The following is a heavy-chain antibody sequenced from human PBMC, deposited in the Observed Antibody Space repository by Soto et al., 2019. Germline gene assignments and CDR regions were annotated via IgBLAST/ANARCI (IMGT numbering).Heavy chain of an antibody. CDR2: IYYSGST. J-gene: IGHJ3*02. V-gene: IGHV4-39*01. CDR1: GGSISSSSYY. Sequence: QLQLQESGPGLVKPSETLSLTCTVSGGSISSSSYYWGWIRQPPGKGLEWIGSIYYSGSTYYNPSLKSRVTISVDTSNNQFSLNLSSVTAADTAVYYCARHLFSSGWYLIWCQGTMVTVSS. D-gene: IGHD6-19*01. CDR3: ARHLFSSGWYLI.